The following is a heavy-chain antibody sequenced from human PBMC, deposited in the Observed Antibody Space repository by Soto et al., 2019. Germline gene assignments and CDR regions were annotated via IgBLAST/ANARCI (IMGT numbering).Heavy chain of an antibody. CDR2: IYHGGTT. CDR1: GYSISSGSY. V-gene: IGHV4-38-2*02. J-gene: IGHJ6*02. D-gene: IGHD3-3*01. Sequence: SETLSLTCTVSGYSISSGSYWAWIRQPPGKGPEWIASIYHGGTTFYNPSLKSRITISVDTSNNQFSLKLTSVTAADTAVYYCARDLDFWSGYLDYYGMDVWGQGTTVTVSS. CDR3: ARDLDFWSGYLDYYGMDV.